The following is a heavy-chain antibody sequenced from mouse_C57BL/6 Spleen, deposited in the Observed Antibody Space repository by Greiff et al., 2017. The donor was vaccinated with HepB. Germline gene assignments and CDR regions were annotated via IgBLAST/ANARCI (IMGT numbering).Heavy chain of an antibody. V-gene: IGHV14-1*01. Sequence: EVQLQQSGAELVRPGASVKLSCTASGFNIKDYYMHWVKQRPEQGLEWIGRIDPEDGDTEYAPKFQGKATMTADTSSNTAYLQLSSLTSEDTAVYYCYYYGSSLFAYWGQGTLVTVSA. J-gene: IGHJ3*01. CDR3: YYYGSSLFAY. CDR2: IDPEDGDT. CDR1: GFNIKDYY. D-gene: IGHD1-1*01.